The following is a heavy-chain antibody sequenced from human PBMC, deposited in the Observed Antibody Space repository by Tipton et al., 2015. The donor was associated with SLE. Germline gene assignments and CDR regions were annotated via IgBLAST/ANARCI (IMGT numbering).Heavy chain of an antibody. Sequence: TLSLTCTVYGGSFSDYYWSWIRQPPGKGLEWIGEINHRGSTNYNPSLKSRVTLSVDTSKNQFSLRLRSVTAADTAVYYCARTNPLYSSSLTGLYGIDVWGQGTTVTVSS. CDR3: ARTNPLYSSSLTGLYGIDV. J-gene: IGHJ6*02. CDR2: INHRGST. CDR1: GGSFSDYY. D-gene: IGHD6-13*01. V-gene: IGHV4-34*01.